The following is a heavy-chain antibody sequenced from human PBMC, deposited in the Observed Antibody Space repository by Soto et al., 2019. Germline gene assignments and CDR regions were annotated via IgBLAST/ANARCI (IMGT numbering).Heavy chain of an antibody. CDR2: ISPSGGST. Sequence: ASVKVSCKASGYTFTSYYMHWVRQAPGQGLEWMGIISPSGGSTTYAQKLQGRVTMTTDTSTSTAYMELRSLRSDDTAVYYCARVLSGWFDPLGQGTLFTVSS. CDR1: GYTFTSYY. J-gene: IGHJ5*02. V-gene: IGHV1-46*01. D-gene: IGHD1-26*01. CDR3: ARVLSGWFDP.